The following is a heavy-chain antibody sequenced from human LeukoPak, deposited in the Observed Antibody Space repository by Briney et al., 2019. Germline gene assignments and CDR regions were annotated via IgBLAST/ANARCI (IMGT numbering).Heavy chain of an antibody. CDR1: VGTFSIFA. CDR2: IIPIFGTT. D-gene: IGHD5-12*01. CDR3: AVYSGYDWVQHNSFPFDP. Sequence: GASVKVSCKPSVGTFSIFAISCVRQAPRQGLEWMGGIIPIFGTTNYAQNFQGRVTITADESTSTHYMELSRLRYEDTAVYYCAVYSGYDWVQHNSFPFDPWGQGTLVTVSS. J-gene: IGHJ5*02. V-gene: IGHV1-69*13.